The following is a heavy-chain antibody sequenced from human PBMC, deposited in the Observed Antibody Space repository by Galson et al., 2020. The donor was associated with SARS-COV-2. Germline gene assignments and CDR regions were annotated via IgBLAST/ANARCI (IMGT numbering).Heavy chain of an antibody. D-gene: IGHD5-12*01. J-gene: IGHJ5*02. Sequence: SVKVSCKASGGTFSSYAISWVRQAPGQGLEWMGGIIPIFGTANYAQKFQGRVTITADESTSTAYMELSSLRSEDTAVYYCARENLLTFFIVARTQGGFDPWGQGTLVTVSS. CDR1: GGTFSSYA. V-gene: IGHV1-69*13. CDR3: ARENLLTFFIVARTQGGFDP. CDR2: IIPIFGTA.